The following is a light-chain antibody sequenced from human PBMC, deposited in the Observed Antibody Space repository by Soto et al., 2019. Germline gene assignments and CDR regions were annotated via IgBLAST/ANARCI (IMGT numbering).Light chain of an antibody. CDR1: QSVSSSY. CDR2: DAS. Sequence: EIVLTQSPGTLSLSPGERATLSCRASQSVSSSYFAWYQQKPGQAPRLLIYDASSRATGIPDMFSGSGSGTVFTLTISRLEHEYFAVYYCQQYGSPPITFGQGTRLEIK. J-gene: IGKJ5*01. V-gene: IGKV3-20*01. CDR3: QQYGSPPIT.